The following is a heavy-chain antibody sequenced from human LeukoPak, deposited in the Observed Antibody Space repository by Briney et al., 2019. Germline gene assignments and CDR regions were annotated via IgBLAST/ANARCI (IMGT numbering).Heavy chain of an antibody. D-gene: IGHD2-15*01. V-gene: IGHV1-8*02. CDR3: ARPYCSGGSCHDYFDY. J-gene: IGHJ4*02. CDR1: GYTFTSYD. Sequence: GASVKVSCKASGYTFTSYDINWVRQATGQGLEWMGWMNPNSGNTGYAQKFQGRFTVTRDTSISTAYMELSGLTSDDTAVYYCARPYCSGGSCHDYFDYWGQGTLVTVSS. CDR2: MNPNSGNT.